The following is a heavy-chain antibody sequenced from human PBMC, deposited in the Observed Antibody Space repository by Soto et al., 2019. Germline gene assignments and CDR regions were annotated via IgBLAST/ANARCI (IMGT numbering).Heavy chain of an antibody. CDR2: ISYDGSNK. CDR3: ARGSVTTYYYYGMDV. V-gene: IGHV3-30-3*01. D-gene: IGHD4-17*01. Sequence: PXXPLRLSFAASGFTFSSYALHWVPQAPGKGLEWVAVISYDGSNKYYADSVKGRFTISRDNSKNTLYLQMNSLRAEDTAVYFCARGSVTTYYYYGMDVWGQGTTVTVSS. CDR1: GFTFSSYA. J-gene: IGHJ6*02.